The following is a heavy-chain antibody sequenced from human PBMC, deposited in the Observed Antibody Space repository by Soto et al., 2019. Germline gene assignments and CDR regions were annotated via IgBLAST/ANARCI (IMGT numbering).Heavy chain of an antibody. CDR2: IYYSGST. CDR3: ARRGGGQKVVGATKWFDP. D-gene: IGHD1-26*01. Sequence: SETLSLTCTVSGGSISSSSYYWGWIRQPPGKGLEWIGSIYYSGSTYYNPSLKSRVTISVDTSKNQFSLKLSSVTAADTAVYYCARRGGGQKVVGATKWFDPWGQGTLVTVSS. V-gene: IGHV4-39*01. J-gene: IGHJ5*02. CDR1: GGSISSSSYY.